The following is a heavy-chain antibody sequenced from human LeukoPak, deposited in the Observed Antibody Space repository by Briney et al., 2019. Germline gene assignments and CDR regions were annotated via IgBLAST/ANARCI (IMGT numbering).Heavy chain of an antibody. CDR2: IYYSGST. D-gene: IGHD3-10*01. V-gene: IGHV4-59*08. Sequence: SETLSLTCTVSGGSISSYYWSWIRQPPGKGLEWIGYIYYSGSTNYNPSLKSRVTISLDTSKNQFSLKLSSVTAADTAVYYCARSPMVRGGIGFYYYYYMDVWGKGTTVIISS. J-gene: IGHJ6*03. CDR1: GGSISSYY. CDR3: ARSPMVRGGIGFYYYYYMDV.